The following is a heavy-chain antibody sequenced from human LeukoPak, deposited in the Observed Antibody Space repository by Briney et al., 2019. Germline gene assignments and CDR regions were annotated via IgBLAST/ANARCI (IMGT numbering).Heavy chain of an antibody. J-gene: IGHJ5*02. CDR3: ARASVVGNWFDP. Sequence: GGSLRLSCAASGFTFSSYDMHWVRQATGKGLEWVSAIGTAGDTYYPGSVKGRFTISRENAKNSLYLQMNSLRAGDTAVYYCARASVVGNWFDPWAQGTLVTVSS. CDR2: IGTAGDT. CDR1: GFTFSSYD. V-gene: IGHV3-13*04. D-gene: IGHD2-2*01.